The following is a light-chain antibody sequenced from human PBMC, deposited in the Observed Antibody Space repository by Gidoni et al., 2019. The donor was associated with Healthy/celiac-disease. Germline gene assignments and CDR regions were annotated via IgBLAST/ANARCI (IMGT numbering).Light chain of an antibody. CDR3: HQSYSTLVCS. CDR2: AAS. CDR1: QSISSY. Sequence: DIQMTQSPSSLSASVGDRVTITCRASQSISSYLNWYQQKPGKAPKLLIYAASSLQSGVPSRFSGSVSGTDFTLTISSLQPEDFATYYCHQSYSTLVCSFGQGTKLEIK. J-gene: IGKJ2*04. V-gene: IGKV1-39*01.